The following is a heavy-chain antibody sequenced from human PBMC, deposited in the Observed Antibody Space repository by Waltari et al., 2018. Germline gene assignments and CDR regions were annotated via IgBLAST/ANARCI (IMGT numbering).Heavy chain of an antibody. J-gene: IGHJ4*02. CDR1: GFTLSSYS. CDR3: ARGGCSSTSCYLPY. V-gene: IGHV3-48*04. D-gene: IGHD2-2*01. Sequence: EVQLVESGEGLVQPGGSLRLSCAASGFTLSSYSMNWVRQAPGKGLEWVSYIDSSSTIYYADSVKGRFTISRDNAKNSLYLQMNSLRAEDTAVYYCARGGCSSTSCYLPYWGQGTLVTVSS. CDR2: IDSSSTI.